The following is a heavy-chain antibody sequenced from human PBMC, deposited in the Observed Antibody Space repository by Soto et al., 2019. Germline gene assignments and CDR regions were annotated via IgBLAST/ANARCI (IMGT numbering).Heavy chain of an antibody. Sequence: GGSLRLSCAASGFTFSSYAMSWVRQAPGKGLEWVSAISGSGGSTYYADSVKGRFTISRDNSKNTLYLQMNSLRAEDKAVYYCAKDRRIVVVPAATYLYYYYYGMDVWGQGTTVTVSS. D-gene: IGHD2-2*01. V-gene: IGHV3-23*01. J-gene: IGHJ6*02. CDR1: GFTFSSYA. CDR2: ISGSGGST. CDR3: AKDRRIVVVPAATYLYYYYYGMDV.